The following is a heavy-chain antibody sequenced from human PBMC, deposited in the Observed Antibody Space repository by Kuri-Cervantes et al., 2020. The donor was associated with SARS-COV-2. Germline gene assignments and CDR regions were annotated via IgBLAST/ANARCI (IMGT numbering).Heavy chain of an antibody. CDR3: ARHEPSTVTTLFDY. Sequence: SETLSLTCAVSGYSISSGYYWGWIRQPPGKGLEWIGSIYHSGSTYYNPSLKSRVTISVDTSKNQFSPKLSSVTAADTAVYYCARHEPSTVTTLFDYWGQGTLVTVSS. D-gene: IGHD4-11*01. V-gene: IGHV4-38-2*01. CDR1: GYSISSGYY. J-gene: IGHJ4*02. CDR2: IYHSGST.